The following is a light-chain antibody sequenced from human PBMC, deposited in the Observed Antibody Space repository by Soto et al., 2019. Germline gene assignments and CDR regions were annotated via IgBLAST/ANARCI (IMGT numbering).Light chain of an antibody. CDR1: QSVSSY. CDR3: QQRSNWPPTWT. Sequence: EIVLTQSPATLSLSPGERATLSCRASQSVSSYLAWYQHKPGQAPRLLIYDASKRATGIPARFSGSGSGTDFTLTISSLEPEDCAVYYCQQRSNWPPTWTFGQGTRVEIK. J-gene: IGKJ1*01. CDR2: DAS. V-gene: IGKV3-11*01.